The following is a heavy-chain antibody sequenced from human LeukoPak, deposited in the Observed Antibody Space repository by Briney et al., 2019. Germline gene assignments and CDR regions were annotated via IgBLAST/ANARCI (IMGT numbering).Heavy chain of an antibody. CDR1: GGTFSSYA. CDR2: IIPIFGTA. D-gene: IGHD2-2*01. J-gene: IGHJ6*03. CDR3: ARGPPSVVPAALTYYYYYMDV. V-gene: IGHV1-69*05. Sequence: SVKVSCKASGGTFSSYAISWVRQAPGQGLEWMGGIIPIFGTANYAQKFQGRVTITTDESTSTAYMELSSLGSEDTAVYYCARGPPSVVPAALTYYYYYMDVWGKGTTVTVSS.